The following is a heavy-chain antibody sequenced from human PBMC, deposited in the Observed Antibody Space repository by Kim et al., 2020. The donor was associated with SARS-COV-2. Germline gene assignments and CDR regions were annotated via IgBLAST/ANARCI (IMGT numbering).Heavy chain of an antibody. CDR1: GFTFSNAW. Sequence: GGSLRLSCAASGFTFSNAWMSWVHQAPGKGLEWVGRIKSKTDGGSTDYAAPVKGRFTISRDDSKNTLYLQMNSLKTEDTAVYYCTTKYYDILTGYYNLFHAPRRFDYWGQGTLVTVSS. V-gene: IGHV3-15*01. J-gene: IGHJ4*02. CDR3: TTKYYDILTGYYNLFHAPRRFDY. D-gene: IGHD3-9*01. CDR2: IKSKTDGGST.